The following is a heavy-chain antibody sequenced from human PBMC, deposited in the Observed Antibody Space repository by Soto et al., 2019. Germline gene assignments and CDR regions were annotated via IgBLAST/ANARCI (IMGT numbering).Heavy chain of an antibody. Sequence: EVQVVESGGGLVKPGGSLRLSCTAPGSPFSSYGMNWVRQAPGKGLELVASINNGGEYISYAESVQGRFTISRDNAKNSLYLQMNSLTAADTAVYFCARDESAGSRIRYWGQGTLVTVSS. CDR1: GSPFSSYG. V-gene: IGHV3-21*01. CDR3: ARDESAGSRIRY. J-gene: IGHJ4*02. D-gene: IGHD2-15*01. CDR2: INNGGEYI.